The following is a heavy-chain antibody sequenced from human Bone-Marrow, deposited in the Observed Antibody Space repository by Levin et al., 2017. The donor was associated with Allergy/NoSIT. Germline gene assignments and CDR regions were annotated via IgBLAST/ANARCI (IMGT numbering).Heavy chain of an antibody. J-gene: IGHJ4*02. V-gene: IGHV4-39*02. CDR1: GASIRSSSYF. CDR2: IYHNGND. D-gene: IGHD3-9*01. Sequence: SQTLSLTCGVAGASIRSSSYFWVWIRQSPVKGLEWIGTIYHNGNDYYNPSLRSRADISLDASKNLFSLKLTSVTPADTAVYYCASHYVQLILDWYFDHWGQGSLVTVSS. CDR3: ASHYVQLILDWYFDH.